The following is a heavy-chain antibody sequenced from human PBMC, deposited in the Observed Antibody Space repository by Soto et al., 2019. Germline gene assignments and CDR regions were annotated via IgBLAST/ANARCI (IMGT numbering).Heavy chain of an antibody. D-gene: IGHD2-15*01. CDR3: ARRSHTNWPAY. CDR2: IYYGGST. V-gene: IGHV4-39*01. Sequence: QLQLQESGPGLVKPSETLSLTCTVSEGGDSFSSNNHYWFWIRQPPGKGLEWIGSIYYGGSTYYNPSLMSRVTISADTSKNQFSLKVNSVTVADTAVYYCARRSHTNWPAYWGHGTQVTVSS. CDR1: EGGDSFSSNNHY. J-gene: IGHJ5*01.